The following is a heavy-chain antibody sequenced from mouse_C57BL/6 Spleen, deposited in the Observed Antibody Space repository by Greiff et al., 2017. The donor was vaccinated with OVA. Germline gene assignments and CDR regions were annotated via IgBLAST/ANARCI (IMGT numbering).Heavy chain of an antibody. V-gene: IGHV3-6*01. CDR2: ISYDGSN. CDR3: ARVKGLRTRFDY. CDR1: GYSITSGYY. J-gene: IGHJ2*01. D-gene: IGHD2-4*01. Sequence: EVKLMESGPGLVKPSQSLSLTCSVTGYSITSGYYWNWIRQFPGNKLEWLGYISYDGSNNYNPSLKNRISITRDTSKNQFFLKLNSVTTEDTATYYCARVKGLRTRFDYWGQGTTLTVSS.